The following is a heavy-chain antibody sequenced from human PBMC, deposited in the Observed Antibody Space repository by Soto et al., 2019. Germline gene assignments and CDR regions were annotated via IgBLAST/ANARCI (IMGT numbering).Heavy chain of an antibody. J-gene: IGHJ4*02. CDR3: TTVLFVYYYGSGSSSFTGDFDY. Sequence: PGGSLRLSCAASGFTFSNAWMSWVRQAPGKGLEWVGRIKSKTDGGTTDYAAPVKGRFTISRDDSKNTLYLQMNSLKTEDTAVYYCTTVLFVYYYGSGSSSFTGDFDYWGQGTLVTVSS. CDR1: GFTFSNAW. V-gene: IGHV3-15*01. CDR2: IKSKTDGGTT. D-gene: IGHD3-10*01.